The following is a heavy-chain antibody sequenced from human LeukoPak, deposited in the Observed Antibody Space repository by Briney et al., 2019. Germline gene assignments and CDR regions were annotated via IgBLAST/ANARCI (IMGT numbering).Heavy chain of an antibody. D-gene: IGHD6-13*01. CDR2: INPNSGGT. J-gene: IGHJ4*02. CDR3: ARVKEGSSWYFDY. V-gene: IGHV1-2*02. Sequence: ASVKVSCKASGCTFTGYYMHWVRQAPGQGLEWMGWINPNSGGTNYAQKFQGRVTMTRDTSISTAYMELSRLRSDDTAVYYCARVKEGSSWYFDYWGQGTLVTVSS. CDR1: GCTFTGYY.